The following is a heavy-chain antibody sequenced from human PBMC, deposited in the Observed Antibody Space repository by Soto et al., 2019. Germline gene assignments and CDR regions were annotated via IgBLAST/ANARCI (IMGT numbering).Heavy chain of an antibody. V-gene: IGHV4-30-4*01. CDR1: GGSISGGDFY. CDR2: TYNGEST. Sequence: SGTLSLTCTVSGGSISGGDFYWSWVRQPPGKGGEWIAYTYNGESTYYNPSLKSRMTIYVDTYKNQFSLNVSYVSAADTAVYYCARAGTSCYHGMDVWGLGTTVTVSS. J-gene: IGHJ6*02. D-gene: IGHD2-21*01. CDR3: ARAGTSCYHGMDV.